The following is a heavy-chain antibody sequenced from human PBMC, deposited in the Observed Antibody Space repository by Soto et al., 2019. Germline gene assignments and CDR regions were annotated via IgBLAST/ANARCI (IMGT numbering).Heavy chain of an antibody. D-gene: IGHD1-1*01. J-gene: IGHJ6*02. Sequence: QEQLVESGGGVVQPGRSLRLSCAASGFIFAKYGMHWVRQAPGKGLEWVALITYEGSNKYYADAVKGRFTISRDNAKHMVSLQMDSLRGEDTAVYYCAKARGANNWANYYGLDVWGQGTTVTVSS. CDR2: ITYEGSNK. V-gene: IGHV3-30*18. CDR1: GFIFAKYG. CDR3: AKARGANNWANYYGLDV.